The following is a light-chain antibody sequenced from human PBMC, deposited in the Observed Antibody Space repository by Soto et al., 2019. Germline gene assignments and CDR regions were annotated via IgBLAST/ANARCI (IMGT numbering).Light chain of an antibody. CDR1: QSVGTN. CDR2: GAS. Sequence: EIAMTQSPATLSVSPGDRATLSCRASQSVGTNLAWYQQKPGQAPRLLIYGASTRATGIPARFSGGGSGTEFTLTISSLQSEDFAVYYCQQYKNWWTFGQGTKVESK. CDR3: QQYKNWWT. V-gene: IGKV3-15*01. J-gene: IGKJ1*01.